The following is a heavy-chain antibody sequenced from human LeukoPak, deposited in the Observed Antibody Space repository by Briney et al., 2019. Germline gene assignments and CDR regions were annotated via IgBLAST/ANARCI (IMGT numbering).Heavy chain of an antibody. V-gene: IGHV5-51*01. J-gene: IGHJ4*02. D-gene: IGHD3-10*01. Sequence: GESLKISCKGSGYSFTNYWIGWVRQMPGKGLEWMGIIYPGDSDTTCSPSSQGQVTISADKSISTAYLQWSSLKASDTAMYYCARTYGSGSYNFDYWGQGTLVTVSS. CDR1: GYSFTNYW. CDR3: ARTYGSGSYNFDY. CDR2: IYPGDSDT.